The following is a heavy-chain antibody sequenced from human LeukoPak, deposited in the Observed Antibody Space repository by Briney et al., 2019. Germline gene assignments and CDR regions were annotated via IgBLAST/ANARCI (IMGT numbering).Heavy chain of an antibody. Sequence: GGSLRLSCAVSGFTFSDYWMSWVRQAPGKGLEWVANIKQDGSVKYYEDSVKGRFTISRDNAKNSLYLQMNSLRVEDTAIYYCARVGEYCSGVSCSSGWFDPWGQGTLVTVSS. V-gene: IGHV3-7*03. D-gene: IGHD2-15*01. J-gene: IGHJ5*02. CDR3: ARVGEYCSGVSCSSGWFDP. CDR2: IKQDGSVK. CDR1: GFTFSDYW.